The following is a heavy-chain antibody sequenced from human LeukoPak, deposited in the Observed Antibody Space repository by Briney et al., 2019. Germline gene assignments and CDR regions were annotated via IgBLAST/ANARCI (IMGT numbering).Heavy chain of an antibody. V-gene: IGHV4-34*01. CDR3: ARGQFQRDY. Sequence: PSETLSLTCAVYGGSFSGYYWNWIRQPPGKGLEWIGEINHSGRTKYNPSLKSQVTISVDTSKNQFSLILSSVTAADTAVYYCARGQFQRDYWGQGTLVTVSS. D-gene: IGHD5-24*01. J-gene: IGHJ4*02. CDR2: INHSGRT. CDR1: GGSFSGYY.